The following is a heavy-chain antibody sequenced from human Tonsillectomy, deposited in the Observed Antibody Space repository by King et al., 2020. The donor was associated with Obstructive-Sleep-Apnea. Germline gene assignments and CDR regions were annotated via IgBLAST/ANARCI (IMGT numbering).Heavy chain of an antibody. V-gene: IGHV3-23*04. CDR2: ISGGGGST. D-gene: IGHD6-19*01. Sequence: VQLVESGGGLVQPGGSLRLSCAASGFTFSNYAMSWVRQAPGKGLEWVSAISGGGGSTYYADSVKGRFTISRDNSKNTLYLQMNSLRAEDTAVYYCAKSKDEYSSGWYDYWGQGTLVTVSS. CDR3: AKSKDEYSSGWYDY. CDR1: GFTFSNYA. J-gene: IGHJ4*02.